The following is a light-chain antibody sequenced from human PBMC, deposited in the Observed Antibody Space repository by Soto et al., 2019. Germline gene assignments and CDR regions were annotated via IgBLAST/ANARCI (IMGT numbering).Light chain of an antibody. Sequence: DIAMTQSPATLSVSPVERATLSFLDSQSVSSNLAWYQQKPGQDNTIVIYGAYARATGIKARFSGSGSGTEFTLTIRSMQSEDFAVYYCKHYNNWPFTCGQGNKGDI. CDR1: QSVSSN. J-gene: IGKJ2*01. CDR3: KHYNNWPFT. V-gene: IGKV3-15*01. CDR2: GAY.